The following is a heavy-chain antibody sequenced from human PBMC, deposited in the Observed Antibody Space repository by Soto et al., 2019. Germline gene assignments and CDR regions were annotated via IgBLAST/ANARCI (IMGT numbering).Heavy chain of an antibody. CDR3: ARAPVGRGFDP. V-gene: IGHV4-34*01. D-gene: IGHD2-2*01. J-gene: IGHJ5*02. Sequence: QVQLQQWGAGLLKPSETLSLTCAVYGGSFSGYYWSWIRQPPGKGLEWIGEINHSGSTNYNPSLKSRVTISVDTSKNQFSLKLSSVTAADTAVYYCARAPVGRGFDPWGQGTLVTVSS. CDR1: GGSFSGYY. CDR2: INHSGST.